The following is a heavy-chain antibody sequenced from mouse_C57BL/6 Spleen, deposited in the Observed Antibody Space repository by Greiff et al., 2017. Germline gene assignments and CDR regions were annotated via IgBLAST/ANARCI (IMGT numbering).Heavy chain of an antibody. CDR1: GYAFSSSW. V-gene: IGHV1-82*01. Sequence: VMLVESGPELVKPGASVKISCKASGYAFSSSWLNWVKQRPGKGLEWIGRISPGAGDPNYNGKFKGNATLTADKSSSTAYRQRSSLTAEDAAVYFCARGEFLRDDWGQGTTLTVSS. J-gene: IGHJ2*01. CDR3: ARGEFLRDD. CDR2: ISPGAGDP.